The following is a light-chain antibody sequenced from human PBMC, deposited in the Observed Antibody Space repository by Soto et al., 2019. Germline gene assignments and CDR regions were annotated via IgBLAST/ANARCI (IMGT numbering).Light chain of an antibody. CDR3: SSYISSSTYV. J-gene: IGLJ1*01. CDR2: DVS. CDR1: NNFIGRYNY. Sequence: QCALTQPVSGSWVPGQSLTISCTGKNNFIGRYNYVSWYQQYPGKAPKFMIYDVSNRPSGVSNRFSGSKSGNTASLTISGLQAEDEADYYCSSYISSSTYVFGTGTKVTVL. V-gene: IGLV2-14*01.